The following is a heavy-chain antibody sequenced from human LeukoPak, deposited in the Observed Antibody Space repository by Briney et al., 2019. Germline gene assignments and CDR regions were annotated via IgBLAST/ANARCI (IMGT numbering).Heavy chain of an antibody. Sequence: GGSLRLSCAASGFTFDDYTMHWVRQAPGKGLEWVSLISWDGGSTYYADSVKGRFTISRDNSKNTLYLQMNSLRAEDTAVYYCAKKGYYDGSGYYMYYFDRWGQGTLVTVSS. CDR2: ISWDGGST. CDR1: GFTFDDYT. CDR3: AKKGYYDGSGYYMYYFDR. V-gene: IGHV3-43*01. J-gene: IGHJ4*02. D-gene: IGHD3-22*01.